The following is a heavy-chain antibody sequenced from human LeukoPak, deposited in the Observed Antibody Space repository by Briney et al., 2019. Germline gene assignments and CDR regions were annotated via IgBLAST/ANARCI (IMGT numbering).Heavy chain of an antibody. D-gene: IGHD6-6*01. CDR3: AKAPRLDSSSYFDY. Sequence: TGGSLRLSCAASGFTFSSYAMSWVRQAPGKGLEWVSAISGSGGSTYYADSVKGRFTISRDNSKNTLYLQMNSLRAEDTAVYYCAKAPRLDSSSYFDYWGQGTLVTVSS. CDR1: GFTFSSYA. V-gene: IGHV3-23*01. J-gene: IGHJ4*02. CDR2: ISGSGGST.